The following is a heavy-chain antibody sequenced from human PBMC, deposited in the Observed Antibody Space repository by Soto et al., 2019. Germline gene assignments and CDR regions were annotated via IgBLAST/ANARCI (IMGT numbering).Heavy chain of an antibody. D-gene: IGHD6-6*01. V-gene: IGHV1-69*13. CDR2: IIPIFGTA. CDR1: GGTFSSYA. Sequence: SVKVSCKASGGTFSSYAISWVRQAPGQGLEWMGGIIPIFGTANYAQKFQGRVTITADESTSTAYMELSSLRSEDTAVYYCARCPSSSYYYYYGMDVWGQGTTVTVSS. CDR3: ARCPSSSYYYYYGMDV. J-gene: IGHJ6*02.